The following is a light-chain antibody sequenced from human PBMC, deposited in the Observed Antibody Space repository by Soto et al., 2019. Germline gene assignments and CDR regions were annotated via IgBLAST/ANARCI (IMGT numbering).Light chain of an antibody. CDR1: SSDVGGYNY. J-gene: IGLJ1*01. CDR2: EVS. Sequence: QSVLTQPPSVSAAPGQKVTISCTGTSSDVGGYNYVSWYQQHPGKAPKLMIYEVSNRPSGVSNRFSGSKSGNTASLTISGLQAEDEADYYCSSYTSSSTLGVFGTGTKVTVL. V-gene: IGLV2-14*01. CDR3: SSYTSSSTLGV.